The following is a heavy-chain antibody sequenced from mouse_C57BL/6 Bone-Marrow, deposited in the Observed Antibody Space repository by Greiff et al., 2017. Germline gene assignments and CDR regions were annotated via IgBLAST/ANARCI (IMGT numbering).Heavy chain of an antibody. D-gene: IGHD4-1*01. CDR3: TNSNWDPDWYFDV. V-gene: IGHV1-15*01. CDR2: IDPETGGT. Sequence: QVQLQQSGAELVRPGASVTLSCKASGYTFTDYEMHWVKQTPVHGLEWIGAIDPETGGTAYNQKFKGKAILTADKSSSTSYMELRSLTSEDSAVYYCTNSNWDPDWYFDVWGTGTTVTVSS. J-gene: IGHJ1*03. CDR1: GYTFTDYE.